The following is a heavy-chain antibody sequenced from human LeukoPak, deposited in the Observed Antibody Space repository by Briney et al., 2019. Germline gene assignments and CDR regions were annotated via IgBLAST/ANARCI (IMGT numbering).Heavy chain of an antibody. CDR3: AREESYYYDSSGYALDY. D-gene: IGHD3-22*01. J-gene: IGHJ4*02. Sequence: SETLSLTCTVSGGPIRSYHWSWIRQPAGKGLEWIGRIYTSGSTNYNPSLQSRVTMSVDTSKNQFSLKLSSVTAADTAVYYCAREESYYYDSSGYALDYWSQGTLVTVSS. CDR1: GGPIRSYH. V-gene: IGHV4-4*07. CDR2: IYTSGST.